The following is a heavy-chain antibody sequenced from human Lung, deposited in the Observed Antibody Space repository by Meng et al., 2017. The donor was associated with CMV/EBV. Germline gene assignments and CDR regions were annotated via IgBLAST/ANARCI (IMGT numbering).Heavy chain of an antibody. CDR3: ARDRTGDCSSTSCYNYYYYYDMDV. J-gene: IGHJ6*02. CDR2: IIPIFGIA. Sequence: SVKVSCKASGGTFSSYAISWVRQAPGQGLEWMGGIIPIFGIANYAQKFQGRVTITTDESTSTAYMEVSSLRSEDTAVYYCARDRTGDCSSTSCYNYYYYYDMDVWGQGTTVTVSS. V-gene: IGHV1-69*05. CDR1: GGTFSSYA. D-gene: IGHD2-2*02.